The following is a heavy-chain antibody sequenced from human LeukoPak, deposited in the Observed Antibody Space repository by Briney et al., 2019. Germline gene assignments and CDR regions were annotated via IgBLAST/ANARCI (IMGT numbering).Heavy chain of an antibody. CDR1: GYTFTSYG. J-gene: IGHJ4*02. Sequence: GASVKVSCKASGYTFTSYGISWVRQAPGQGLEWMGWISAYNGNTNYAQKLQGRVTMTTDTSTSTAYMELRSLRSDDTAVYYCARVDDVLRFLEWLPYYFDYWGQGALVTVSS. CDR2: ISAYNGNT. D-gene: IGHD3-3*01. CDR3: ARVDDVLRFLEWLPYYFDY. V-gene: IGHV1-18*01.